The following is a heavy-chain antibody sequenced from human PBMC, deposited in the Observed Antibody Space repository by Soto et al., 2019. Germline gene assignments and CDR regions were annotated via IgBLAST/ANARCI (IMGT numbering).Heavy chain of an antibody. V-gene: IGHV3-30*18. J-gene: IGHJ6*02. D-gene: IGHD1-26*01. CDR3: AKSSLPRLSYYYGMDV. Sequence: PGGSLRLSCGVSGFTFSSYGIHWVRQAPGKGLEWVAVISYDGSKENYAGSVKGRFTISRDNSKNTLYLQVNSLRTEDTAVYYCAKSSLPRLSYYYGMDVWGQGTTVTVSS. CDR2: ISYDGSKE. CDR1: GFTFSSYG.